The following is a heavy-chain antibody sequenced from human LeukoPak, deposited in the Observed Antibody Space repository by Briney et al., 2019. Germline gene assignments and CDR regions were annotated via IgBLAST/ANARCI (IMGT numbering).Heavy chain of an antibody. CDR3: AGGQSAAPGAFDI. CDR2: ISYDGSNK. J-gene: IGHJ3*02. D-gene: IGHD6-13*01. Sequence: GGSLRLSCAASGFTFSSFAMHWVRQAPGKGLEWVAVISYDGSNKYYADSVKGRFSISRDNSKNTLYLQMNSLRAEGTAVYYCAGGQSAAPGAFDIWGQGTMVTVSS. V-gene: IGHV3-30-3*01. CDR1: GFTFSSFA.